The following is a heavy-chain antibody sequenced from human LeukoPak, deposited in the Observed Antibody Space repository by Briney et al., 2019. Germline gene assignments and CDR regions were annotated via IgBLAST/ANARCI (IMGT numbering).Heavy chain of an antibody. V-gene: IGHV3-33*01. CDR1: GFTFSSYG. J-gene: IGHJ4*02. D-gene: IGHD5-24*01. Sequence: GRSLRLSCAASGFTFSSYGMHWVRQAPGKGLEWVAVIWYDGSNKYYADSVKGRFTISRDNSKNTLYLRMNSLRAEDTAVYYCARDRRVRRDGYNEIYFDYWGQGTLVTVSS. CDR3: ARDRRVRRDGYNEIYFDY. CDR2: IWYDGSNK.